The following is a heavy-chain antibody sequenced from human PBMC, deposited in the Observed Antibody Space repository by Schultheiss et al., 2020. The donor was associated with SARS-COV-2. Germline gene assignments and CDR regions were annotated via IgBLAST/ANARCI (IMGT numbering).Heavy chain of an antibody. Sequence: SQTLSLTCAISGDSVSSNSAAWNWIRQSPSSGLEWLGRTYYRSKWYNDYAVSVKSRITITPDTSKNQFSLQLNSVNHEDTAVDYCAKEYYDFWSGYYDAFDIWGQGTRVTVAS. J-gene: IGHJ3*02. CDR3: AKEYYDFWSGYYDAFDI. D-gene: IGHD3-3*01. V-gene: IGHV6-1*01. CDR1: GDSVSSNSAA. CDR2: TYYRSKWYN.